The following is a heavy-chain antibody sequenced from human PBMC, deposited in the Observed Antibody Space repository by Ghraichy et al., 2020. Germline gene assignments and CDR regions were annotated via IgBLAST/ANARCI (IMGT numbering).Heavy chain of an antibody. D-gene: IGHD2-8*01. Sequence: GESLNISCAASGFTFSSYSMNWVRQAPGKGLEWVSSISSSSSYIYYADSVKGRFTISRDNAENSLYLQMNSLRAEDTAVYYCARPYCSNGVCYSGWFDPWGQGTLVTVSS. CDR3: ARPYCSNGVCYSGWFDP. CDR1: GFTFSSYS. J-gene: IGHJ5*02. CDR2: ISSSSSYI. V-gene: IGHV3-21*01.